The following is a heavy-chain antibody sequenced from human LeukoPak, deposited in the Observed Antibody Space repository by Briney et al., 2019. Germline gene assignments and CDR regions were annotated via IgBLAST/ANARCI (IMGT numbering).Heavy chain of an antibody. J-gene: IGHJ4*02. CDR1: GFIFSNYW. Sequence: PGGSLTLSCAASGFIFSNYWMSWVRQAPGKGLEWVANIKQDESETYFVDSVKGRFTISRDNAKNSLYLQMNSLRAEDTAVYYCTTFVYHFFDYWGQGTLVIVSS. V-gene: IGHV3-7*05. CDR3: TTFVYHFFDY. CDR2: IKQDESET. D-gene: IGHD2-2*02.